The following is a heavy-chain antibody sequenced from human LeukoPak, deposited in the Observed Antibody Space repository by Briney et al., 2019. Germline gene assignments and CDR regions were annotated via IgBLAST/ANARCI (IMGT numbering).Heavy chain of an antibody. V-gene: IGHV3-7*04. CDR2: IKEDGSQK. CDR1: GFTFSSYW. J-gene: IGHJ4*02. Sequence: GGSLRLSCAASGFTFSSYWMTCVRQAPGKGLEWVANIKEDGSQKYYVDSVKGRFTISRDNAENSLFLQMNSLRAEDTAVYYCARALLYDRRDCWRHFDSWGQGTLVTVSP. D-gene: IGHD3-22*01. CDR3: ARALLYDRRDCWRHFDS.